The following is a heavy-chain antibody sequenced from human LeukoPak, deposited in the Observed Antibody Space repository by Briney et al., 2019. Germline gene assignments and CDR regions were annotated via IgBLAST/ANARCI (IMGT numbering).Heavy chain of an antibody. CDR3: ARAFGSSGYYYRSRAGGCFDP. Sequence: GGSLRLSCAASGFTFSRSWMSWVRQAPGKGLEWVANIKQDGNEKYYVDSVKGRFTISRDNGKNSLYLQMNSLRAEDTAVYYCARAFGSSGYYYRSRAGGCFDPWGQGTLVTVSS. CDR2: IKQDGNEK. D-gene: IGHD3-22*01. V-gene: IGHV3-7*01. CDR1: GFTFSRSW. J-gene: IGHJ5*02.